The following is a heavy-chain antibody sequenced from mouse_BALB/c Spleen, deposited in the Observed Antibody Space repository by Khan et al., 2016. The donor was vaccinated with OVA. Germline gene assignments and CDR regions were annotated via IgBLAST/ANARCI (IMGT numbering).Heavy chain of an antibody. CDR3: ARMGYGSLVY. V-gene: IGHV1-81*01. Sequence: QVQLQQSGPELVRPGASVKMSCRASGYTFTDFGLNWVKQRTGQGLEWLGQIFPGSDTSYYNEKFKGKATLTADKSSNTASMQLSSLTSEDSAVYYCARMGYGSLVYWGQGTTLTVSS. CDR1: GYTFTDFG. D-gene: IGHD1-1*01. J-gene: IGHJ2*01. CDR2: IFPGSDTS.